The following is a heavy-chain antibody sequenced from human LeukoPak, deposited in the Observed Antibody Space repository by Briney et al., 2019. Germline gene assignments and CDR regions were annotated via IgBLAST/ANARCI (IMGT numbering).Heavy chain of an antibody. CDR3: AKDRFRSGTEWSGDS. J-gene: IGHJ4*02. Sequence: PGGSLRLSCAASGFTFRNYAMNWVRQAPGKGLEWVSVISGGGESTYYADSVKGRFTISRDNSKNTLYVQMNSLRAEDAAVYYCAKDRFRSGTEWSGDSWGQGTLVTVSS. CDR2: ISGGGEST. D-gene: IGHD3-10*01. CDR1: GFTFRNYA. V-gene: IGHV3-23*01.